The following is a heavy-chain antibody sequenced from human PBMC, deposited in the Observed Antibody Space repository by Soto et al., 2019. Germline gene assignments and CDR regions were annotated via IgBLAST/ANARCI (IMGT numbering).Heavy chain of an antibody. CDR3: ARMYYDFWSGYYTNYYYYGMDV. D-gene: IGHD3-3*01. Sequence: PSETLSLTCTVSGGSISSGGYYWSWIRRHPGKGLEWIGYIYYSGSTYYNPSLKSRVTISVDTSKNQFSLKLSSVTAADTAVYYCARMYYDFWSGYYTNYYYYGMDVWGQGTTVTVSS. J-gene: IGHJ6*02. V-gene: IGHV4-31*03. CDR2: IYYSGST. CDR1: GGSISSGGYY.